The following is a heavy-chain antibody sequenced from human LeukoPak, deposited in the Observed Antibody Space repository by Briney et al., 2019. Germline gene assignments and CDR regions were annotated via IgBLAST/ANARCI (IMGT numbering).Heavy chain of an antibody. CDR1: GGSISSYY. V-gene: IGHV4-59*01. J-gene: IGHJ5*02. CDR3: ARGQGSSWTGWFDP. CDR2: IYYSGNT. D-gene: IGHD6-13*01. Sequence: PSETLSLTCTVSGGSISSYYWTWIRQPPGKGLEWIGYIYYSGNTNYKPSLKSRITISVDTSKNQFSLKLSSVTAADTAVYYCARGQGSSWTGWFDPWGQGTLVTVSS.